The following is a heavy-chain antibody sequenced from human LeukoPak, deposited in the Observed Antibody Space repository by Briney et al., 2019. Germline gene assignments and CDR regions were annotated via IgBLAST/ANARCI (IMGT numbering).Heavy chain of an antibody. J-gene: IGHJ5*02. Sequence: SETLSLTCTVSGGSISSGYYYWSWTRQPAGKGLEWIGRIYTSGSTNYNPSLKSRVTISVDTSKNQFSLKLSSVTAADTAVYYCARGGKNWFDPWGQGTLVTVSS. CDR3: ARGGKNWFDP. CDR1: GGSISSGYYY. CDR2: IYTSGST. V-gene: IGHV4-61*02.